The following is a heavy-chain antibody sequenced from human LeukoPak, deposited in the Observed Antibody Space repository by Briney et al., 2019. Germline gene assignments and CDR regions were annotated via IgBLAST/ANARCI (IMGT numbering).Heavy chain of an antibody. D-gene: IGHD6-19*01. J-gene: IGHJ4*02. CDR3: TRELGSSGWPQHYDY. CDR2: IRSKAYGGTT. V-gene: IGHV3-49*04. Sequence: GGSLRLSCTASGFTFGDYAMSWVRQAPGKGLEWVGFIRSKAYGGTTEYAASVKGRFTISRDDSKSIAYLQMNSLKTEDTAVYYCTRELGSSGWPQHYDYWGQGTLVTVSS. CDR1: GFTFGDYA.